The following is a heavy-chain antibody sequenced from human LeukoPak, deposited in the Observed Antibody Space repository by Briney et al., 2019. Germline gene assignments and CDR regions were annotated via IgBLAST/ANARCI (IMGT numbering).Heavy chain of an antibody. CDR3: ARVVGCSGGSCYSANDY. Sequence: ASVKVSCKASGYTFTGYYMHWVRQAPGQGLEWMGRINPNSGGTNYARKFQGRVTMTRDTSISTAYMELSRLRSDDTAVYYCARVVGCSGGSCYSANDYWGQGTLVTVSS. V-gene: IGHV1-2*06. CDR2: INPNSGGT. CDR1: GYTFTGYY. J-gene: IGHJ4*02. D-gene: IGHD2-15*01.